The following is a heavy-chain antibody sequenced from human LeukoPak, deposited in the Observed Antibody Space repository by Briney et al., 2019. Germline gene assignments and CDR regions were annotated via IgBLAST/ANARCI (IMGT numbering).Heavy chain of an antibody. D-gene: IGHD3-10*01. Sequence: GGSLRLSCAASGFTFSSYAMSWVRQAPGKGLEWVSAISGSGGSAYYAISVKGRFTISRDNSKNTLYLQMNSLRADDTAVYYCAKLINYYGSVSYWYFDLWGGGALVTVSS. CDR1: GFTFSSYA. CDR3: AKLINYYGSVSYWYFDL. V-gene: IGHV3-23*01. J-gene: IGHJ2*01. CDR2: ISGSGGSA.